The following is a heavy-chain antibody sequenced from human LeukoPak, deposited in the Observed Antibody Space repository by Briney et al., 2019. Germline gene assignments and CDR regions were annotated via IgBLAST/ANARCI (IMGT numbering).Heavy chain of an antibody. CDR1: GXSISSSYG. V-gene: IGHV4-4*02. J-gene: IGHJ4*02. D-gene: IGHD6-19*01. CDR2: MYHSGST. CDR3: ATNSGWRFDY. Sequence: SETLSLTCAVSGXSISSSYGRSWVRQPPGKGLELIGEMYHSGSTNYNPSLKSRVTISLHNSKNQFSLKLSSVTAADTAVYYCATNSGWRFDYWGQGTLVTVSS.